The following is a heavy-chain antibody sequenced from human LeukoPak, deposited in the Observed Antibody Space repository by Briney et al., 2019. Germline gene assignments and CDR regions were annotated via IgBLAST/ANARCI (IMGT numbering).Heavy chain of an antibody. CDR2: IGSSSDYI. D-gene: IGHD6-13*01. J-gene: IGHJ4*02. V-gene: IGHV3-21*04. CDR1: GFTFSVYN. CDR3: AKGTSSNRYYFDY. Sequence: GGSLRLSCAASGFTFSVYNMKWVRQAPGKGLEWVSSIGSSSDYIYYADSVKGRFTISRDNAKNSLFLQMNSLRAEDTAVYYCAKGTSSNRYYFDYWGQGTLVTVSS.